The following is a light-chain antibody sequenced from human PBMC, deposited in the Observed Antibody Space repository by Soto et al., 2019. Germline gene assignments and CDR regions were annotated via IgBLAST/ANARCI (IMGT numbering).Light chain of an antibody. Sequence: VVLTQSPLSLPVTLGQPASISCRSSQSLVYRDGNTYLNWFQQRPVQSPRRLIYKVSDRDSGGPDRFSGSGAGTDFSLKISRVEAEDVGVYYCKQGTHWPPYSFGQGTKLEIK. J-gene: IGKJ2*03. V-gene: IGKV2-30*01. CDR1: QSLVYRDGNTY. CDR3: KQGTHWPPYS. CDR2: KVS.